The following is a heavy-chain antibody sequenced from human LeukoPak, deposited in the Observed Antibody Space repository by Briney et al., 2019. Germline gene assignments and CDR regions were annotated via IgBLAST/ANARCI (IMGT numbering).Heavy chain of an antibody. CDR2: IYSGGST. D-gene: IGHD3-10*01. CDR3: ARVVRSYYYYYVDV. CDR1: GFTFSTSG. J-gene: IGHJ6*03. Sequence: GGSLRLSCAASGFTFSTSGMSWVRQAPGKGLEWVSVIYSGGSTYYADSVKGRFTISRDNSKSTLYLQMNSLRAEDTALYYCARVVRSYYYYYVDVWGKGTTVTVSS. V-gene: IGHV3-53*01.